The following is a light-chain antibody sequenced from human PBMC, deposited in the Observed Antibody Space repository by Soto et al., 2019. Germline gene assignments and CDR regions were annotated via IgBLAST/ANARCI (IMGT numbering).Light chain of an antibody. Sequence: QSALTQPPSASGSPGQSVSISCTGTSNDIGGYTYVSWYQQHPGKAPKLIIYEVTKRPSGVPDRFSGSRSGNSASLTVSALQAEDEADYYCSSYTGSNHLWIFGTGTKLTVL. CDR3: SSYTGSNHLWI. J-gene: IGLJ1*01. V-gene: IGLV2-8*01. CDR2: EVT. CDR1: SNDIGGYTY.